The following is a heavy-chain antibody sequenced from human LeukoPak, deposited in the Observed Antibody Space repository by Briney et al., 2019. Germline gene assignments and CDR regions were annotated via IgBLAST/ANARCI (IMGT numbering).Heavy chain of an antibody. J-gene: IGHJ3*02. CDR3: ARYSGSYPHDAFDI. D-gene: IGHD1-26*01. Sequence: SETLSLTCVVYGGSFSDYYWTWIRQPPGKGLEWIGEINHSGSTNYNPSLKSRVTKSVDTSKNHFSLKLSSVTAADTAVYYCARYSGSYPHDAFDIWGQGTMVTVSS. V-gene: IGHV4-34*01. CDR1: GGSFSDYY. CDR2: INHSGST.